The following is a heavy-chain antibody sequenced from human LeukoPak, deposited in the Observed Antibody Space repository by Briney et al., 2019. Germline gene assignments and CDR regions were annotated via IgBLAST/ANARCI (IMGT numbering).Heavy chain of an antibody. D-gene: IGHD3-22*01. CDR1: GFTFSSYV. CDR3: ARGGGLGVVVRTAKTFDI. J-gene: IGHJ3*02. Sequence: GRSLRLSCAASGFTFSSYVMHWVRQAPGKGLEWVAVISYDGSNKYYADSVKGRFTISRDNSKNTLYLQMNSLRAEDTAVYYCARGGGLGVVVRTAKTFDIWGQGTMVTVSS. CDR2: ISYDGSNK. V-gene: IGHV3-30-3*01.